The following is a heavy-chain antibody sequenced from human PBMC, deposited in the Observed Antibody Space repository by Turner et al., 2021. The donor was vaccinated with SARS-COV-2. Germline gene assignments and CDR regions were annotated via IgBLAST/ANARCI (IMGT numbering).Heavy chain of an antibody. Sequence: EVQLVESGGGLVQPGGSLRLSCAASGFTFRDHFMDWVRQAPGKGLEWVGRAKTRPNNYATEYAASVKGRFIISRDDSKNSLNLQINNLKTEDTAVYYCARRGYCSGGSCYGIGSFDIWGQGTMVTISS. CDR2: AKTRPNNYAT. D-gene: IGHD2-15*01. J-gene: IGHJ3*02. CDR3: ARRGYCSGGSCYGIGSFDI. CDR1: GFTFRDHF. V-gene: IGHV3-72*01.